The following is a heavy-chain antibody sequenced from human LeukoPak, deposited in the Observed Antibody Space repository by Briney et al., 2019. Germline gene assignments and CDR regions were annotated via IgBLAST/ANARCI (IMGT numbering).Heavy chain of an antibody. Sequence: SETLSLTCTVSGGSISTYYWSWIRQPPGKGLEWLAYISHSGSTNLNPSLKSRVTISVDTSINQFSLKLSSVTAADTAVYYCARESDYYDSSGYFDYWGQGTLVTVSS. V-gene: IGHV4-59*01. CDR3: ARESDYYDSSGYFDY. CDR1: GGSISTYY. D-gene: IGHD3-22*01. J-gene: IGHJ4*02. CDR2: ISHSGST.